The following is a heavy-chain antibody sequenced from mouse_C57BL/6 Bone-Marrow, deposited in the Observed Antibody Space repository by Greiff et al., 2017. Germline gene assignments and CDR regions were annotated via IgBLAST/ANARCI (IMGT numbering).Heavy chain of an antibody. D-gene: IGHD1-1*01. V-gene: IGHV5-2*01. CDR3: ARNPLGTTVGYFDV. CDR1: EYEFPSHD. J-gene: IGHJ1*03. Sequence: EVKVVESGGGLVQPGESLKLSCESNEYEFPSHDMSWVRKTPEKRLELVAAINSDGGSTYYPDTLERGFIISRDNTKKTLYLQMSSLRSEDTALYYCARNPLGTTVGYFDVWGTGTTVTVSS. CDR2: INSDGGST.